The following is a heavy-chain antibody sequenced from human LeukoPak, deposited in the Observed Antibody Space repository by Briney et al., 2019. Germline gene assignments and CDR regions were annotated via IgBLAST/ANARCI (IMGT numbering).Heavy chain of an antibody. V-gene: IGHV1-8*01. CDR1: GYTFSSYD. D-gene: IGHD3-10*01. CDR2: MNPNSGNT. Sequence: ASVKVSCKASGYTFSSYDINWVRQATGQGLEWMGWMNPNSGNTAYAQKFQGRVTMTRNTSISTAYMELSSLRSEDTAVYYCARDATVRGPYGGHHFYSYMDVWGKGTTVTISS. CDR3: ARDATVRGPYGGHHFYSYMDV. J-gene: IGHJ6*03.